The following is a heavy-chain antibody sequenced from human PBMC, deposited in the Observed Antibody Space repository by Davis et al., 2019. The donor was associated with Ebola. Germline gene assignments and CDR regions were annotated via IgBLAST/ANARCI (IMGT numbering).Heavy chain of an antibody. CDR2: ISSSSSYI. V-gene: IGHV3-21*01. Sequence: GGSLRLSCAASGFTFSSYSMNWVRQAPGKGLEWVSSISSSSSYIFYADSVKGRFTISRDNAKNSLYLQMNSLTAEDTAVYYCARTPHIAAARFHPWGQGTLVTVSS. J-gene: IGHJ5*02. CDR3: ARTPHIAAARFHP. D-gene: IGHD6-13*01. CDR1: GFTFSSYS.